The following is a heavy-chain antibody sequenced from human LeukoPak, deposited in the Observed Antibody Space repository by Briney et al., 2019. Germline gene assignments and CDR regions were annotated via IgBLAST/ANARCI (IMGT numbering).Heavy chain of an antibody. Sequence: SETLSLTCTVSGGSISSYYWSWIRQPPGKGLEWIGNIYYSGSTNYNPSLKSRVTISLDTSKNQFSLKLTSVTAADTAVYYCARVYQSAEYYFDYWGQGNLVSVSS. CDR3: ARVYQSAEYYFDY. CDR1: GGSISSYY. V-gene: IGHV4-59*01. CDR2: IYYSGST. D-gene: IGHD2-2*01. J-gene: IGHJ4*02.